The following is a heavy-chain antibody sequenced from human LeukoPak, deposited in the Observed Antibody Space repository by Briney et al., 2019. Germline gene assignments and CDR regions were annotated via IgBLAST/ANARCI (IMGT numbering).Heavy chain of an antibody. V-gene: IGHV3-9*01. CDR1: GFTFDEYA. Sequence: GGSLRLSCAASGFTFDEYAMHWVRYAPGKGLEWVSGISWNSGSKGYAGSVKGRFTISRDNAKNSLYLQMNSLRSEDTALYYCAKDNIRIVVAGTIDYWGQGTLVTVSS. CDR2: ISWNSGSK. CDR3: AKDNIRIVVAGTIDY. D-gene: IGHD6-19*01. J-gene: IGHJ4*02.